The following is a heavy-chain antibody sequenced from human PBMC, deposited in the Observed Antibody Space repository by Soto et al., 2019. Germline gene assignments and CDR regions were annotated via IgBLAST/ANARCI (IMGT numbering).Heavy chain of an antibody. CDR2: IWYDGSNK. D-gene: IGHD3-22*01. V-gene: IGHV3-33*01. CDR3: ARDQRYYDSSGSAFDI. CDR1: GFTFSSYG. J-gene: IGHJ3*02. Sequence: QVQLVESGGGVVQPGRSLRLSCAASGFTFSSYGMHWVRQAPGKGLEWVAVIWYDGSNKYYADSVKGRFTISRDNSKNTLYLQMNSLRAEDTAVYYCARDQRYYDSSGSAFDIWGQGTMVTVSS.